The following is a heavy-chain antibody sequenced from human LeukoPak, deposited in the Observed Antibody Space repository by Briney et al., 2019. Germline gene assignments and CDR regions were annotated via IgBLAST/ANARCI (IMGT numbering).Heavy chain of an antibody. CDR2: IYSGTT. CDR3: AKEEGSGLYHYYYYYMDV. CDR1: GFSVSDNS. J-gene: IGHJ6*03. D-gene: IGHD3-16*01. Sequence: PGGSLRLSCTVSGFSVSDNSMSWVRQAPGKGLEWVSFIYSGTTHYSDSVKGRFTISRDNSKNTLYLQMNSLRAEDTAVYYCAKEEGSGLYHYYYYYMDVWGKGTTVTISS. V-gene: IGHV3-66*03.